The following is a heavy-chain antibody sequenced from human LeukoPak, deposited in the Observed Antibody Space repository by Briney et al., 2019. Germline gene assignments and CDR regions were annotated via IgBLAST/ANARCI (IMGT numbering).Heavy chain of an antibody. D-gene: IGHD2-15*01. J-gene: IGHJ3*02. CDR3: ARDRGKGSGRAFDI. V-gene: IGHV4-59*01. CDR2: IYYSGST. Sequence: SETLSLTCTVSGGSINSYYWTWIRQPPGKGLEWIGYIYYSGSTNYNPSLKSRVTISVDTSKNQFSLKLSSVTAADTAVYYCARDRGKGSGRAFDIWGQGTMVTVSS. CDR1: GGSINSYY.